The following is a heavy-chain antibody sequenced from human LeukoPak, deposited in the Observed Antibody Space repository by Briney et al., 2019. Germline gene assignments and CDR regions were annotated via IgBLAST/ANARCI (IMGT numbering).Heavy chain of an antibody. CDR2: ISSSSSYI. V-gene: IGHV3-21*01. D-gene: IGHD4-17*01. CDR3: AREARDDYDSTSFDY. J-gene: IGHJ4*02. Sequence: PGGSLRLSCAASGFTFSSYSMNWVRQAPGKGLEWVSSISSSSSYIYYADSVKGRFTISRDNAKNSLYLQMNSLRAEDTAAYYCAREARDDYDSTSFDYWGQGTLVTVSS. CDR1: GFTFSSYS.